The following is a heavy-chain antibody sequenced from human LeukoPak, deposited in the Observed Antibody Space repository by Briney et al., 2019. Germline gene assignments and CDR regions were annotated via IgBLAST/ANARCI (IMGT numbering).Heavy chain of an antibody. D-gene: IGHD6-6*01. CDR2: ISYDGSNE. V-gene: IGHV3-30*04. CDR1: GFTFSSYA. J-gene: IGHJ6*02. CDR3: ARDPTSSSSRYYYGMDV. Sequence: GGSLRLSCAASGFTFSSYAMHWVRQAPGKGLEWVAVISYDGSNEYYADSVKGRFTISRDNSKNTLYLQMNSLRAEDTAVYYCARDPTSSSSRYYYGMDVWGQGTTVTVSS.